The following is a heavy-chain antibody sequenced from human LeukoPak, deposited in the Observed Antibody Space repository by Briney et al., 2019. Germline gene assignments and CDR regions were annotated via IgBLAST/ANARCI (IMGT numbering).Heavy chain of an antibody. CDR2: IYTSGST. Sequence: SQTLSLTCTVSGGSISSGSYYWSWIRQPAGKGLEWIGRIYTSGSTNYNPSLKSRVTISADKSKNQFSLKLSSVTAADTAVYYCAREVGATYLDYWGQGTLVTVSS. CDR1: GGSISSGSYY. CDR3: AREVGATYLDY. J-gene: IGHJ4*02. V-gene: IGHV4-61*02. D-gene: IGHD1-26*01.